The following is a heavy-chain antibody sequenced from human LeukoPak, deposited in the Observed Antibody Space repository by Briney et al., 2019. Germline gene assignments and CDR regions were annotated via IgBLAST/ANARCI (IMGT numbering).Heavy chain of an antibody. V-gene: IGHV3-30*03. D-gene: IGHD6-13*01. CDR3: ARARSSWYSDY. Sequence: GGSLRLSCAASGFTFSSYGMHWVRQAPGKGLEWVAVISYDGSNKYYADSVKGRFTISRDNSKNTLYLQMNSLRAEDTAVYYCARARSSWYSDYWGQGTLVTVSS. J-gene: IGHJ4*02. CDR2: ISYDGSNK. CDR1: GFTFSSYG.